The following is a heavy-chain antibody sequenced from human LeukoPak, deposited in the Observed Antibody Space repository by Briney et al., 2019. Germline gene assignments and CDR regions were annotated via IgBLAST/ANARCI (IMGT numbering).Heavy chain of an antibody. CDR3: ARGAGRWAI. Sequence: SETLSLTCTVSGGPINSDYWNWLRQPPGQGLEWIGYIYSSGSTNYNPSLNSRVSISLDTSKNQLSLKLGSVTSADTAVYYCARGAGRWAIWGQGTMVTVSS. CDR1: GGPINSDY. J-gene: IGHJ3*02. V-gene: IGHV4-59*01. D-gene: IGHD4-23*01. CDR2: IYSSGST.